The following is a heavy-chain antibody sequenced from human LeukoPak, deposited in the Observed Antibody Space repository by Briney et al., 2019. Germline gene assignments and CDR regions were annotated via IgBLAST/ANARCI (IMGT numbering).Heavy chain of an antibody. J-gene: IGHJ4*02. V-gene: IGHV3-23*01. CDR2: ISGSGGST. CDR3: AKHRFESGGYHSTD. Sequence: GGSLRLSCAASGFTFSSYAMSWVRQAPGKGLEWVSAISGSGGSTYYADSVKGRFTISRDNSKNTLYLQMNSLRDEDTAVYYCAKHRFESGGYHSTDWGQGTLVTVSS. D-gene: IGHD3-22*01. CDR1: GFTFSSYA.